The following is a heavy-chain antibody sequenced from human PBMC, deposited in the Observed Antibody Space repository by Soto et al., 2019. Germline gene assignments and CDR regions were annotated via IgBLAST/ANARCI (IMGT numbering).Heavy chain of an antibody. CDR2: IDPSDSYT. CDR1: GYSFTSYW. V-gene: IGHV5-10-1*03. Sequence: EVQLVQSGAEVKKPGESLRISCKGSGYSFTSYWISWVRQMPGKGLEWMGRIDPSDSYTNYSPSFQGHVTISADKSISTAYLQWSSLKASDTAMYYCARHPHYYDSSGYYLISSYWYFDLWGRGTLVTVSS. J-gene: IGHJ2*01. D-gene: IGHD3-22*01. CDR3: ARHPHYYDSSGYYLISSYWYFDL.